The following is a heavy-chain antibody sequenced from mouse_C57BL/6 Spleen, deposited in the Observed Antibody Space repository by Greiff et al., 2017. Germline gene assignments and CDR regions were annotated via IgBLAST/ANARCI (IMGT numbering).Heavy chain of an antibody. CDR2: ILPGSGST. CDR1: GYTFTGYW. J-gene: IGHJ4*01. CDR3: ARGLYDGYYVGYAMDY. V-gene: IGHV1-9*01. D-gene: IGHD2-3*01. Sequence: LQQSGAELMKPGASVKLSCKATGYTFTGYWIEWVKQRPGHGLEWIGEILPGSGSTNYNEKFKGKATFTADTSSNTAYMQLSSLTTEDSAIYYCARGLYDGYYVGYAMDYWGQGTSVTVSS.